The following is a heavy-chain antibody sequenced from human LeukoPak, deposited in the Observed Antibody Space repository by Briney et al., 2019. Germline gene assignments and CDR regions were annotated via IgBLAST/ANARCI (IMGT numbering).Heavy chain of an antibody. CDR1: GGSFSGYY. Sequence: SETLSLTCAVYGGSFSGYYWSWIRQPPGKGLEWIGEINHSGSTNYNPSLKSRVTISVDTSKNQFSPKLSSVTAADTAVYYCARAVYYDSSGSFDYWGQGTLVTVSS. D-gene: IGHD3-22*01. V-gene: IGHV4-34*01. CDR2: INHSGST. J-gene: IGHJ4*02. CDR3: ARAVYYDSSGSFDY.